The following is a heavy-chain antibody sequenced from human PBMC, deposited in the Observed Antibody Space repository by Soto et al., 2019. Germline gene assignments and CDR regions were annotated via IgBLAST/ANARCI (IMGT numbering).Heavy chain of an antibody. CDR2: ISPNNGET. D-gene: IGHD3-10*01. J-gene: IGHJ4*02. Sequence: ASVKVSFKGSGYTFTAYTIIWVRQAPGQGLEWMGWISPNNGETGSAQSLQGRLTMTTDTSTATVYMELRGLTSDDTAVYYCARDIGSHYLPIDYWGQGTLVTVSS. CDR3: ARDIGSHYLPIDY. V-gene: IGHV1-18*01. CDR1: GYTFTAYT.